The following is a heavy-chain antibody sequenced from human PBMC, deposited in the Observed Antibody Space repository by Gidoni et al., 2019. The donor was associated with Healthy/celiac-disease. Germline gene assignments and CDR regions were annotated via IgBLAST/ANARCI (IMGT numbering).Heavy chain of an antibody. CDR1: GDTFTSYY. V-gene: IGHV1-46*01. CDR3: AGGHVATFLTYCFFYYRMDV. CDR2: INPSGGST. D-gene: IGHD5-12*01. J-gene: IGHJ6*02. Sequence: QVQLVQSGAEVKKTGASVKVSCKESGDTFTSYYMHWMRQAPGQGLEWRGIINPSGGSTCYGRKFQGRVTVTRVTATSTVYRELSSLRSEHTTVYYGAGGHVATFLTYCFFYYRMDVWGQGTTVTVSS.